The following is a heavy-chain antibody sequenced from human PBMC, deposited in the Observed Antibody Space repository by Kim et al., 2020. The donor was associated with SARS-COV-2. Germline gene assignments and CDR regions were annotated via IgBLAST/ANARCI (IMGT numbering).Heavy chain of an antibody. Sequence: GRFTNSRDNAKNALYLQMNSLRAEDTAVYYCARDRHYYYDSSGDDAFDIWGQGTMVTVSS. CDR3: ARDRHYYYDSSGDDAFDI. J-gene: IGHJ3*02. D-gene: IGHD3-22*01. V-gene: IGHV3-11*06.